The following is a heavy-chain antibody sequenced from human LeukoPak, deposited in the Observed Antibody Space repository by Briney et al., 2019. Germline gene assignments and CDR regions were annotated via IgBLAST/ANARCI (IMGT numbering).Heavy chain of an antibody. CDR1: GFTFSSYE. CDR2: IGSSGGNI. J-gene: IGHJ6*03. Sequence: PGGSLRLSCEASGFTFSSYEMNWVRQAPGKGLEWVSYIGSSGGNIFYADSVKGRFTISRDNAKNSLYLQMNSLRAEDTAVYYCARGAKYCSGDSCYYYYYYMDVWGKGTTVTVSS. CDR3: ARGAKYCSGDSCYYYYYYMDV. V-gene: IGHV3-48*03. D-gene: IGHD2-15*01.